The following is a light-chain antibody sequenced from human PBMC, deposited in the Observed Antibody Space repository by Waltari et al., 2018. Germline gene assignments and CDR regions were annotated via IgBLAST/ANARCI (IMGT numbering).Light chain of an antibody. CDR1: QSLLHSNGYNY. Sequence: DIVMTQSPLSLPVTPGEPASISCRSSQSLLHSNGYNYLDWYLQKSGQSHRLLIYLGSNRASGVPDRFSGSGSGTDCTLKISRVEAEDVGVYYCMQALQTPWTFGQGTKVEIK. CDR2: LGS. V-gene: IGKV2-28*01. J-gene: IGKJ1*01. CDR3: MQALQTPWT.